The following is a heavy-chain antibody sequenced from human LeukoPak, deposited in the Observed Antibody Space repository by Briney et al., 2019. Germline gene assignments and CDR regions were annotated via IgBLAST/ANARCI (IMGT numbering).Heavy chain of an antibody. Sequence: PSETLSLTCAVYGGSFSGYYWSWIRQPPGKGLEWIGEINHSGSTNYNPSLKSRVTMSVDTSKNQFSLKLSSVTAADTAVYYCARDPGWLQGTNAFDIWGQGTMVTVSS. CDR2: INHSGST. V-gene: IGHV4-34*01. CDR1: GGSFSGYY. D-gene: IGHD5-24*01. CDR3: ARDPGWLQGTNAFDI. J-gene: IGHJ3*02.